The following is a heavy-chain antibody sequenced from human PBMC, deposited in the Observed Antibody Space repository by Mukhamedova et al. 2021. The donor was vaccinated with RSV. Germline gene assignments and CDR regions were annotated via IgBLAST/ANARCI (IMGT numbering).Heavy chain of an antibody. V-gene: IGHV4-34*01. Sequence: HGGNTNYNPSLKSRVTISVDTSKKQLSLKLSSVTAADTAVYYCARGGEGYMDVWGKGTTVTVS. J-gene: IGHJ6*03. CDR3: ARGGEGYMDV. CDR2: HGGNT.